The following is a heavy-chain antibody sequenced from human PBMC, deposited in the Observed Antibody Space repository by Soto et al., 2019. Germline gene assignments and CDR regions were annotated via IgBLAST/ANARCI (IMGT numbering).Heavy chain of an antibody. D-gene: IGHD3-10*01. Sequence: PGVSLRLSCAASGIKFSGYGMHWVRQAPGKGLEWVAVIWFDGSKKYYVDSVKGRFTISRDNSNNTLYLQMNSLRAEDTGVYYCARELLYGSGSRNFHNSGMDVWAQGTTVTVSS. CDR2: IWFDGSKK. J-gene: IGHJ6*02. V-gene: IGHV3-33*01. CDR1: GIKFSGYG. CDR3: ARELLYGSGSRNFHNSGMDV.